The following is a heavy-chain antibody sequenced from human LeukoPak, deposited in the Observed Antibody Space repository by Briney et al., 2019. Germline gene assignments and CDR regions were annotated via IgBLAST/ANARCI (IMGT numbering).Heavy chain of an antibody. CDR2: IYYSGST. J-gene: IGHJ3*02. D-gene: IGHD4-17*01. Sequence: SETLSLTCTVSGGSISSYYWSWIRQPPGKGLEWIGYIYYSGSTNYNPSLKSRVTISVDTSKNQFSLKLSSVTAADTAVYYCARAPDYGDYELRDAFDIWGQGTMVTVSS. CDR3: ARAPDYGDYELRDAFDI. V-gene: IGHV4-59*12. CDR1: GGSISSYY.